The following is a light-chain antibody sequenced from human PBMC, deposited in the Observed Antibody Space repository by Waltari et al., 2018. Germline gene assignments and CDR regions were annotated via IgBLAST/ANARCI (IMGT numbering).Light chain of an antibody. V-gene: IGLV3-1*01. CDR2: QDT. Sequence: SYELTQPPSVSVSPGQTASITCSGDKLGDKYAYWYQQKPGQSPVRVIYQDTKRPSGIPERFSASNSGNTATLTISGTQAMDEADYYCQAWDSSTYVFGTGTKVTVL. CDR3: QAWDSSTYV. CDR1: KLGDKY. J-gene: IGLJ1*01.